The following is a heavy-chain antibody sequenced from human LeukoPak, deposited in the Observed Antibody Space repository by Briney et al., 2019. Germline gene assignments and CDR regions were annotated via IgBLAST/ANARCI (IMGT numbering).Heavy chain of an antibody. V-gene: IGHV3-33*01. J-gene: IGHJ6*02. Sequence: SGGSLRLSCAASGFTFSSYGMHWVRQAPGKGLEWVAVIWYDGSNKYYADSVKGRFTISRDNSKNTLYLQMNSLRAEDTAVYYCARTSAYYYYYGMDVWGQGTTVTVSS. CDR2: IWYDGSNK. CDR1: GFTFSSYG. CDR3: ARTSAYYYYYGMDV.